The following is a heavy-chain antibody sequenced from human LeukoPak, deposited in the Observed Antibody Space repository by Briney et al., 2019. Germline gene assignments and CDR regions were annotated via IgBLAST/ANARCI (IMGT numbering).Heavy chain of an antibody. CDR1: GGSISSSSYY. CDR2: IYYSGST. D-gene: IGHD3-3*01. J-gene: IGHJ5*02. CDR3: ARYWAADDFWSGYAARRNWFDP. Sequence: SETLSLTCIVSGGSISSSSYYWGWIRQPPGKGLEWIGSIYYSGSTYYNPSLKSRITISVDTSKNQFSLKLSSVTAADTAVYYCARYWAADDFWSGYAARRNWFDPWGQGTLVTVSS. V-gene: IGHV4-39*07.